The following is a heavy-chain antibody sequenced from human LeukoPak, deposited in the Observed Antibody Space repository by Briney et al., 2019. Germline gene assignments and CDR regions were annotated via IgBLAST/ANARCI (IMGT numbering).Heavy chain of an antibody. CDR3: AREVGDYVGVFDY. CDR1: GGSISSYY. Sequence: SETLSLTCTVSGGSISSYYWSWIRQPPGKGLEWFGYVFYSGSTNYNPSLKSRVTISVDMSKNQFSLKLTSVTAADTAVYYCAREVGDYVGVFDYWGQGTLVTVSS. V-gene: IGHV4-59*01. D-gene: IGHD4-17*01. J-gene: IGHJ4*02. CDR2: VFYSGST.